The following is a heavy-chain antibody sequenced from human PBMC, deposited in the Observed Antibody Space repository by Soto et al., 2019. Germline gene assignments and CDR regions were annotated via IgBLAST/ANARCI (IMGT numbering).Heavy chain of an antibody. Sequence: SVKVSCKASGGTFSSYAISWVRQAPGQGLEWMGGIIPIFGTANYAQKFQGRVTITADKSTSTAYMELSSVRSEDTAVYYCAREGITGTTSAFDISGQGTMVTVSS. D-gene: IGHD1-7*01. CDR1: GGTFSSYA. CDR3: AREGITGTTSAFDI. J-gene: IGHJ3*02. CDR2: IIPIFGTA. V-gene: IGHV1-69*06.